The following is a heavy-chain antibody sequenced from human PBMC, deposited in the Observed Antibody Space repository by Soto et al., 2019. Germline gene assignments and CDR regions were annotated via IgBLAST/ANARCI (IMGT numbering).Heavy chain of an antibody. Sequence: LSLTCTVSGGSFKSVSYSWRWIRQPPGKGLEWIGYVYHTGRTSYNPSLKSRVSISMDTSKNQFSLNLDSVTAADTAVYFCARDFAYFDSWGQGTLVTVSS. CDR3: ARDFAYFDS. CDR1: GGSFKSVSYS. D-gene: IGHD3-3*01. V-gene: IGHV4-61*01. J-gene: IGHJ4*02. CDR2: VYHTGRT.